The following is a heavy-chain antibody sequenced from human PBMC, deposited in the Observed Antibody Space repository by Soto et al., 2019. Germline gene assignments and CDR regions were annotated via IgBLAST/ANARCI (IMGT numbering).Heavy chain of an antibody. J-gene: IGHJ4*02. CDR1: GYTFTSYG. Sequence: QVQLVQSGAEVKKPGASVKVSCKASGYTFTSYGISWVRQAPGQGLEWMGWISAYNGNTNYAQKLQGRVTMTTDTSTSTAYMELRSLRSYDTAVYYCARDRCSGGSCYSGGYFDYWGQGTLVTVSS. CDR2: ISAYNGNT. CDR3: ARDRCSGGSCYSGGYFDY. D-gene: IGHD2-15*01. V-gene: IGHV1-18*01.